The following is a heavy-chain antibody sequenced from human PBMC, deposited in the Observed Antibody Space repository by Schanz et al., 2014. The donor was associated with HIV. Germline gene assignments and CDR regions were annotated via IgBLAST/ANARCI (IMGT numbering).Heavy chain of an antibody. D-gene: IGHD3-10*01. CDR1: EFIFSSYG. V-gene: IGHV3-30*18. J-gene: IGHJ6*02. CDR3: AKEWYYGSGSMDYGLDV. Sequence: QVQVVESGGGVVQPGRSLRLSCAASEFIFSSYGIHWVRQAPGKGLEWVAVISNDGSNEYYADSVKGRFTLSRDNSENTVYLQMNSLRAEDTAVYYCAKEWYYGSGSMDYGLDVWGQG. CDR2: ISNDGSNE.